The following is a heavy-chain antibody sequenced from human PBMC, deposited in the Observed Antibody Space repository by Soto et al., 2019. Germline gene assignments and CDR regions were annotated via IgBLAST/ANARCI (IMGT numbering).Heavy chain of an antibody. CDR3: AYRLYAGWLTGSYYDY. V-gene: IGHV2-5*02. CDR2: VYWDDDK. CDR1: GFSLSTSGAG. Sequence: QITLNESGPTLVKPTQTLTLTCTFSGFSLSTSGAGVGWIRQPPPKALEWLAVVYWDDDKRYSPSLKSRLTITTDTSKNQVVLKMTNMDPVDTATYYCAYRLYAGWLTGSYYDYWGPGTLVTVSS. D-gene: IGHD7-27*01. J-gene: IGHJ4*02.